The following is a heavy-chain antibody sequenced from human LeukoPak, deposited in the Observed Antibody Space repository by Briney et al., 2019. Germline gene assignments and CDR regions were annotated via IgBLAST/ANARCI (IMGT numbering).Heavy chain of an antibody. J-gene: IGHJ4*02. V-gene: IGHV3-7*01. CDR2: IKQDGSEK. CDR3: ARDGKYSSSWYGDY. D-gene: IGHD6-13*01. CDR1: GFTFSSYW. Sequence: HPGGSLRLSCAASGFTFSSYWMSWVRQAPGKGLEWVANIKQDGSEKYYVDSVKGRFTISRDNAKNSLYLQMNSLRAEDTAVYYCARDGKYSSSWYGDYWGQGTLVTVSS.